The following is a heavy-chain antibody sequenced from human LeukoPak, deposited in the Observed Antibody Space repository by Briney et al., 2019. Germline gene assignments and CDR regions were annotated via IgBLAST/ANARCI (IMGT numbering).Heavy chain of an antibody. CDR1: GHSFTSYW. Sequence: GESLKISCEGSGHSFTSYWIGWVRQMPGKGLEWMGIIYPGDSDTRYSPSFQGQVTISADKSISTAYLQWSSLEASDTAMYYCARLAGSGGSCYRCFDYWGQGTLVTVSS. CDR3: ARLAGSGGSCYRCFDY. V-gene: IGHV5-51*01. J-gene: IGHJ4*02. CDR2: IYPGDSDT. D-gene: IGHD2-15*01.